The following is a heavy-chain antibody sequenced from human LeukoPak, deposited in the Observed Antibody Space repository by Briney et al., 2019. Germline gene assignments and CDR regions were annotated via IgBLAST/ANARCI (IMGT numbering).Heavy chain of an antibody. Sequence: GGSLRLSSVASGDTFSNYAINWVRPALGEGLEGGSRLSGSVGDSYFADSVKSRFTIFRDISNNTLYLQMNTLRSNDTALYYRAKSCTSSSYDAFDIWGHGTMVTVSS. CDR3: AKSCTSSSYDAFDI. V-gene: IGHV3-23*01. J-gene: IGHJ3*02. CDR2: LSGSVGDS. CDR1: GDTFSNYA. D-gene: IGHD2-2*01.